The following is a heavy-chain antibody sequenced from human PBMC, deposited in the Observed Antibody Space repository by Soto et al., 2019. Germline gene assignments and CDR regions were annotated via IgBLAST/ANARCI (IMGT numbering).Heavy chain of an antibody. CDR3: AHLVPGPLSFAY. CDR2: TYWDADR. Sequence: QITLKESGPTLVKPTQTLALNCTFSGFSFNTRGVGGAWIRQPPGKAMEWLAVTYWDADRRYRPSLTDRLTITKDISTNQVVLTMTNMDPVDTGTYYCAHLVPGPLSFAYWGQGALVTVSS. J-gene: IGHJ1*01. D-gene: IGHD6-19*01. V-gene: IGHV2-5*02. CDR1: GFSFNTRGVG.